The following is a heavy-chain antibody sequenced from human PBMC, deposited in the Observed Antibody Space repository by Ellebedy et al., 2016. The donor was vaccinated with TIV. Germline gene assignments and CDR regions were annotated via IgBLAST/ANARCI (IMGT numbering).Heavy chain of an antibody. Sequence: SETLSLXCTVSGGSISSYYWTWIRQSPGKGLEWIGYVHYSGRTNYSPSLNSRVTMSLDTSKNQFSLKLSSVTAADTAVYYCARHYNSGTYPLDYWGQGTLVTVSS. D-gene: IGHD3-10*01. CDR1: GGSISSYY. CDR2: VHYSGRT. CDR3: ARHYNSGTYPLDY. J-gene: IGHJ4*02. V-gene: IGHV4-59*01.